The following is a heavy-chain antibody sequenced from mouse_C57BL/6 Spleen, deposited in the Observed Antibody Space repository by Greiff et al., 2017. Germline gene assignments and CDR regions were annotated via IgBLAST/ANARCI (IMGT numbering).Heavy chain of an antibody. J-gene: IGHJ4*01. CDR1: GYAFSSSW. CDR2: IYPGDGDT. V-gene: IGHV1-82*01. D-gene: IGHD2-1*01. CDR3: AKGGNYVYYAMDY. Sequence: QVQLKESGPELVKPGASVKISCKASGYAFSSSWMNWVKQRPGKGLEWIGRIYPGDGDTNYNGKFKGKATLTADKSSSTAYMQLSSLTSEDSAVYFCAKGGNYVYYAMDYWGQGTSVTVSS.